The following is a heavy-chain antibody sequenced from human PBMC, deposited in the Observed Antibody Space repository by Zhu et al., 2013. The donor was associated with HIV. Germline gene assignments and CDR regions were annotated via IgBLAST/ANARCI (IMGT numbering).Heavy chain of an antibody. CDR2: ISAYNGNT. V-gene: IGHV1-18*04. Sequence: QVQLVQSAAEVKPPGASVKVSCKASGYPFTDYYVHWIRQAPGQGLEWMGWISAYNGNTNYAQKLQGRVTMTTDTSTSTAYMELRSLRSDDTAVYYCARIPKSSSSWYGYWGQGTLVTVSS. J-gene: IGHJ4*02. CDR1: GYPFTDYY. D-gene: IGHD6-13*01. CDR3: ARIPKSSSSWYGY.